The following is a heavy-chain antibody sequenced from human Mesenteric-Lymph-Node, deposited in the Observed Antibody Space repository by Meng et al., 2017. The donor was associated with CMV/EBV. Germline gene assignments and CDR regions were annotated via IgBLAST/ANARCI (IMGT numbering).Heavy chain of an antibody. CDR3: ATKPGSSRSFLDY. CDR2: IKQDGSEK. J-gene: IGHJ4*02. V-gene: IGHV3-7*03. Sequence: GGSLRLSCVTSGFTFSRYWMSWVRQAPGKGLEWVANIKQDGSEKNYVDSVMGRFIISRDNSKNTLYLQMNSLRAEDTAVYYCATKPGSSRSFLDYWGQGTLVTVSS. D-gene: IGHD6-6*01. CDR1: GFTFSRYW.